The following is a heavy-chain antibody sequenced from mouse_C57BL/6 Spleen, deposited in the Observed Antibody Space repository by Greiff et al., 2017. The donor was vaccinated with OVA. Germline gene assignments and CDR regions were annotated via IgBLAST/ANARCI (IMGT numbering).Heavy chain of an antibody. Sequence: QVQLQQSGAELMKPGASVKLSCKATGYTFTGYWIEWVKQRPGHGLEWIGEILPGSGGTNYNEKFKGKATFTADTSSNTAYMQLSSLTTEDSAIYYCARRDFYDGYYVGAMDYWGQGTSVTVSS. J-gene: IGHJ4*01. CDR1: GYTFTGYW. CDR2: ILPGSGGT. CDR3: ARRDFYDGYYVGAMDY. D-gene: IGHD2-3*01. V-gene: IGHV1-9*01.